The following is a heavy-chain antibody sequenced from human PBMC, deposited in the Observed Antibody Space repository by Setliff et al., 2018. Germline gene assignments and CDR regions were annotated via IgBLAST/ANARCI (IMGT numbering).Heavy chain of an antibody. J-gene: IGHJ3*01. CDR1: GDSIKSNAYY. CDR3: ARPPKWFGEVIIGALDV. V-gene: IGHV4-39*02. CDR2: VHSSGTT. Sequence: KPSETLSLTCAVSGDSIKSNAYYWGWIRQSPVRGLEWIGSVHSSGTTHYNPSLKSRVTISVDSAKNHFSLNLRSVTAADTAIYYCARPPKWFGEVIIGALDVWGQGTVVTVSS. D-gene: IGHD3-10*01.